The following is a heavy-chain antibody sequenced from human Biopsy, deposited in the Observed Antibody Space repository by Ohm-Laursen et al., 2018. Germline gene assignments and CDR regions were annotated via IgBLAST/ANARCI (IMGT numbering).Heavy chain of an antibody. CDR2: ISVKTGNT. Sequence: ASVKVSCKASGYTFTTYGISWVRQAPGRGLEWLGWISVKTGNTNYTQKLQGRVTMTTDTSTNTAYMELRSLRSDDTALYYCAREGTSVTFFGKISDYYFDFWGPGTVVTVSS. V-gene: IGHV1-18*04. CDR3: AREGTSVTFFGKISDYYFDF. D-gene: IGHD3-3*01. J-gene: IGHJ4*02. CDR1: GYTFTTYG.